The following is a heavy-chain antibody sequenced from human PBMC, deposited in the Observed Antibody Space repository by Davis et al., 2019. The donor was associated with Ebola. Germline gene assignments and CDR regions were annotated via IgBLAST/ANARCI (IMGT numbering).Heavy chain of an antibody. D-gene: IGHD3-10*01. CDR2: ISGSGGST. CDR3: AKDQFGEWLAVDY. Sequence: SLKISCAASGFTFSSYAMSWVRQAPGKGLEWVSAISGSGGSTYYADSVKGRFTISRDNSKNTLYLQMNSLRAEDTAVYYCAKDQFGEWLAVDYWGQGTLVTVSS. CDR1: GFTFSSYA. J-gene: IGHJ4*02. V-gene: IGHV3-23*01.